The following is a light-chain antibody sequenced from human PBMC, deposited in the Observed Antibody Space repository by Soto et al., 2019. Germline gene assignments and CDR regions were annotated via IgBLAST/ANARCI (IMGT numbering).Light chain of an antibody. Sequence: EIVMTQSPATLSVSPGERATLSCRASQSVGSNLAWWQQKPAQAPRLLIYGASTRATGIPARFSGSGSGTEFTIPISSLQAEDFSVYYCQQYSNWPPVTFGQGTQVEIK. CDR1: QSVGSN. CDR3: QQYSNWPPVT. V-gene: IGKV3-15*01. CDR2: GAS. J-gene: IGKJ1*01.